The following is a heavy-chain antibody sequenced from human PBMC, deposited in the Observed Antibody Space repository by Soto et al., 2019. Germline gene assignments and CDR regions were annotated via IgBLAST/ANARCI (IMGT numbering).Heavy chain of an antibody. V-gene: IGHV4-39*02. CDR3: ASYSTDWSYLDS. CDR1: GGSFVTSTYF. Sequence: ETLSLTCTVSGGSFVTSTYFWGWIRQPPGKGLEWIGSVSYSGRTYNSPSLKSRVTMSVDTSKNLFSLGLRSVTAADTAVYYCASYSTDWSYLDSWGQGTPVTVSS. CDR2: VSYSGRT. D-gene: IGHD3-9*01. J-gene: IGHJ4*02.